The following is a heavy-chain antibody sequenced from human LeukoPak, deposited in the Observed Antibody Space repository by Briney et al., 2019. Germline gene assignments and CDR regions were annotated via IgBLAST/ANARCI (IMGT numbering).Heavy chain of an antibody. D-gene: IGHD4-17*01. V-gene: IGHV3-30-3*01. CDR2: ISYDGSNK. Sequence: GRSLRLSCAASGFTSSSYAMHWVRQAPGKGLEWVAVISYDGSNKYYADSVKGRFTISRDNSKNTLYLQMNSLRAEDTAVYYCARVLTTVTTFYYGMDVWGQGTTVTVSS. CDR1: GFTSSSYA. CDR3: ARVLTTVTTFYYGMDV. J-gene: IGHJ6*02.